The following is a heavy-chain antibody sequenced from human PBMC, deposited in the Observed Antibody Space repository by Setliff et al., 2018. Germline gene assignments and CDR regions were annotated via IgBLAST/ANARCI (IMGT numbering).Heavy chain of an antibody. V-gene: IGHV3-23*01. CDR2: MSASGTST. CDR1: GFTFSSYA. J-gene: IGHJ4*02. CDR3: ARDSYTSPDY. D-gene: IGHD6-13*01. Sequence: GSLRLSCAASGFTFSSYAMSWVRQAPGKGLEWVSAMSASGTSTYHADSVKGRFTISGDNSKNTLYLQMNSLGAEDTAVYYCARDSYTSPDYWGQGTLVTVSS.